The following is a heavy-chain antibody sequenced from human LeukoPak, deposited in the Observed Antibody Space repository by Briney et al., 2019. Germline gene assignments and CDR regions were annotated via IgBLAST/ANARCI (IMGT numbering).Heavy chain of an antibody. J-gene: IGHJ4*02. CDR3: ARGGSSSPFYFDY. V-gene: IGHV1-46*01. Sequence: ASVKVSCKASGYTFTSYYMHWVRQAPGQGLEWMGIINPSGGSTSYAQKFQGRVTMTRDTSISTAYMELSRLRSDDTAVYYCARGGSSSPFYFDYWGQGTLVTVSS. CDR2: INPSGGST. CDR1: GYTFTSYY. D-gene: IGHD6-13*01.